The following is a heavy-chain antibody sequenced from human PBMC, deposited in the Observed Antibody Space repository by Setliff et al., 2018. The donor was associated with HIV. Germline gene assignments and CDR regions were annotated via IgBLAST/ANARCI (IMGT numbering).Heavy chain of an antibody. Sequence: ETLSLTCTVSGGSISSHYWSWIRQPPGKGLEWIGSIYYSGSTYYNPSLKSRVTISVDTSKNQFSLKLSSVTAADTAVYYCARLSGGMVPNYWGQGTLVTVSS. CDR2: IYYSGST. CDR3: ARLSGGMVPNY. CDR1: GGSISSHY. D-gene: IGHD3-10*01. V-gene: IGHV4-59*08. J-gene: IGHJ4*02.